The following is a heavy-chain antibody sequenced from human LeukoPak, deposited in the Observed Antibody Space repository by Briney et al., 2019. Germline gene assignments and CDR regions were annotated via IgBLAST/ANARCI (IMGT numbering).Heavy chain of an antibody. CDR2: ISYDGSNK. CDR3: AKDRSPVVLFDAFDV. V-gene: IGHV3-30*18. J-gene: IGHJ3*01. D-gene: IGHD2-2*01. Sequence: PGGSLRLSCAASGFIFSSFGIHWVRQAPGKGLEWVAVISYDGSNKFYADSVEGRFSVSRDNSKSTLILQMNSLRVDDTAVYYCAKDRSPVVLFDAFDVWGQGAMVTVSS. CDR1: GFIFSSFG.